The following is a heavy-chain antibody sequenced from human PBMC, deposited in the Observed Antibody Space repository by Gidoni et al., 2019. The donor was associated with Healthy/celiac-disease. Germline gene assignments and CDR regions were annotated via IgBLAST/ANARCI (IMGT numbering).Heavy chain of an antibody. J-gene: IGHJ6*02. CDR2: IRSKANSYAT. V-gene: IGHV3-73*02. Sequence: EVQLVESGGGLVQPGGSLKLSCAASGFNFSGSAMHWVRQASGKGLEWVGRIRSKANSYATAYAASVKGRFTISRDDSKNTAYLQMNSLKTEDTAVYYCTRFYDFWSGYYSPLYGMDVWGQGTTVTVSS. CDR1: GFNFSGSA. D-gene: IGHD3-3*01. CDR3: TRFYDFWSGYYSPLYGMDV.